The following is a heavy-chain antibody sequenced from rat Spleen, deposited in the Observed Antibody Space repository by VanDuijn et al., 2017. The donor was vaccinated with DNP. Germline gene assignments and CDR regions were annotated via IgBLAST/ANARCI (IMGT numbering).Heavy chain of an antibody. V-gene: IGHV5-7*01. J-gene: IGHJ2*01. Sequence: EVQLVESGGGLVQPGRSMKLFCAASGFTFSDYYMAWIRQAPTKGLEWVAYIRYDGTGAHYRDSVKGRFTVSRDNAESTLYQQMDSLRSEDTATYYCARPDYWGQGVMVTVSS. CDR2: IRYDGTGA. CDR1: GFTFSDYY. CDR3: ARPDY.